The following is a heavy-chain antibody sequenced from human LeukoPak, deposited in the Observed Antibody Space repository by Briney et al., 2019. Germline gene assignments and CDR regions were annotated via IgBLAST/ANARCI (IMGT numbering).Heavy chain of an antibody. V-gene: IGHV4-59*01. J-gene: IGHJ4*02. CDR2: IYYTGST. D-gene: IGHD6-19*01. CDR1: GGSISSYY. Sequence: SETLSLTCTVSGGSISSYYWSWIRQPPGKGLEWIGYIYYTGSTNYNPSLKSRVTMSVDTSKNQFSLKLSSVTAADTAVYYCARPRYRSEWYYFDYWGQGTLVTVSS. CDR3: ARPRYRSEWYYFDY.